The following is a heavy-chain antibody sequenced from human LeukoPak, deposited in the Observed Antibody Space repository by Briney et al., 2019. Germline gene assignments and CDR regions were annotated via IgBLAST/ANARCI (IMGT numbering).Heavy chain of an antibody. D-gene: IGHD6-19*01. Sequence: GGSLRLSCAASGFTFISYAMSWVRQAPGKGLEWVSAISGSGGSTYYADSVKGRFTISRDNSKNTLYLQMNSLRAEDTAVHYCAKARIAVAGTNYWGQGTLVTVSS. CDR2: ISGSGGST. V-gene: IGHV3-23*01. CDR1: GFTFISYA. CDR3: AKARIAVAGTNY. J-gene: IGHJ4*02.